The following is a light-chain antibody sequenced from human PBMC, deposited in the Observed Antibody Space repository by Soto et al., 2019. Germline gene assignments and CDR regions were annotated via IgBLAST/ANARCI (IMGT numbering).Light chain of an antibody. CDR3: QQYGTSPRT. Sequence: EIVLTQSPGTLSLSPGERATLSCRASQSVSSSYLAWYQQKPCQAPRLLIYGASSRATGIPDRFSGSGSGTDCNLTISRLEPEDFAVYYFQQYGTSPRTFVQGTKVEIK. CDR2: GAS. J-gene: IGKJ1*01. V-gene: IGKV3-20*01. CDR1: QSVSSSY.